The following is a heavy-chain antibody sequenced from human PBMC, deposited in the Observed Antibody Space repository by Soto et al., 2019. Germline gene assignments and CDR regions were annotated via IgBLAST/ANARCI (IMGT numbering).Heavy chain of an antibody. CDR2: IYYSGST. CDR1: GGSISSGGYY. Sequence: PSETLSLTCTVSGGSISSGGYYWSWIRQHPGKGLEWIGYIYYSGSTYYNPSLKSRVTISVDTSKDQFSLKLSSVTAADTAVYYCARYKILEWLPLRGFDYWGQGTLVTVSS. D-gene: IGHD3-3*01. CDR3: ARYKILEWLPLRGFDY. V-gene: IGHV4-31*03. J-gene: IGHJ4*02.